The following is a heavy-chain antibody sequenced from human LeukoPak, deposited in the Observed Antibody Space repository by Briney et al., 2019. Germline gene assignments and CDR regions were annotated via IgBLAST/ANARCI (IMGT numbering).Heavy chain of an antibody. V-gene: IGHV3-48*03. D-gene: IGHD1-7*01. CDR1: GFIFSSYE. CDR2: ISSSGRTI. CDR3: PLELGEGFDY. J-gene: IGHJ4*02. Sequence: GGSLRLSCAASGFIFSSYEMNWVRQAPGKGLEWISYISSSGRTIYYADSVKGRFTISRDNGKNSLYLQMNSLRAEDTAVYYCPLELGEGFDYWGQGTLVTVSS.